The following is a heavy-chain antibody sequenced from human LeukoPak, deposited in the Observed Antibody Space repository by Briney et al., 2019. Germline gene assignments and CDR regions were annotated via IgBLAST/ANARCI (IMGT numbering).Heavy chain of an antibody. CDR1: GFTFSIYG. D-gene: IGHD3-22*01. CDR2: IWYDGSNK. J-gene: IGHJ4*02. CDR3: ARALYYDSSGYLFD. V-gene: IGHV3-33*01. Sequence: GGSLRLSCAASGFTFSIYGMHWVRQAPGKGLEWVAVIWYDGSNKYYADSVKGRFTISRDNSKNTLYVQMNSLRAEDTAVYYCARALYYDSSGYLFDWGQGTLVTVSS.